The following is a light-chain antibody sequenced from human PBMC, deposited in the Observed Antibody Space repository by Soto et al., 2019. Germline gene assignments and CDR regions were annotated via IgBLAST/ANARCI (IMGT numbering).Light chain of an antibody. J-gene: IGLJ2*01. V-gene: IGLV2-8*01. CDR3: SSYAGYSNLV. CDR1: SRDVGDYNY. CDR2: EVN. Sequence: QSALTQPPSASGSPGQSVTISCTGTSRDVGDYNYVSWYQQHPGKAPKLMIYEVNKRPSGVPDRFSGSKSGNTASLTVSGCQAEDEADNYCSSYAGYSNLVFGGETQLTVL.